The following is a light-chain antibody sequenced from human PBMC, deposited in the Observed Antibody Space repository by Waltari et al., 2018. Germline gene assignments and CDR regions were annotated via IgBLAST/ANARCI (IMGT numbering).Light chain of an antibody. Sequence: SSELTQDPAVSVALGQTVRITCQGDSLRSYYATWYQQKSGQAPLLVIYGKNTRPSGISDRFSGSTSGNTASLTITGAQAEDEADYYCNSRDSSGNHVLFGGGTKLTVL. J-gene: IGLJ3*02. CDR3: NSRDSSGNHVL. V-gene: IGLV3-19*01. CDR1: SLRSYY. CDR2: GKN.